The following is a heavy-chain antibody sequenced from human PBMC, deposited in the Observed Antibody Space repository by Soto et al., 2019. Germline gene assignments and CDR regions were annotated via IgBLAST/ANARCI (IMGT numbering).Heavy chain of an antibody. CDR3: AKGRGIATKDYAFWSGPFDY. CDR1: GFTFSSYA. CDR2: ISGSGGST. Sequence: GGSLRLSCAASGFTFSSYAMSWVRQAPGKGLEWVSAISGSGGSTYYADSVKGRFTISRDNSKNTLYLQMNSLRAEDTAVYYCAKGRGIATKDYAFWSGPFDYWGQGTLVTVSS. V-gene: IGHV3-23*01. J-gene: IGHJ4*02. D-gene: IGHD3-3*01.